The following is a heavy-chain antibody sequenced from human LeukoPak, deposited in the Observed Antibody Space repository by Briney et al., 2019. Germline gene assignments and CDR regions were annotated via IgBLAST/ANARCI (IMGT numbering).Heavy chain of an antibody. D-gene: IGHD1-1*01. V-gene: IGHV1-2*02. CDR2: INPNSGGT. J-gene: IGHJ4*02. Sequence: ASVKVSCKASGYTFTGYYMHWVRQSPGQGLEWMGWINPNSGGTNYAQKFQGRVTMTRDTSISTAYMELSRLRSDDTAVYYCARLDGTGTTFDYWGQGTLVTVSS. CDR3: ARLDGTGTTFDY. CDR1: GYTFTGYY.